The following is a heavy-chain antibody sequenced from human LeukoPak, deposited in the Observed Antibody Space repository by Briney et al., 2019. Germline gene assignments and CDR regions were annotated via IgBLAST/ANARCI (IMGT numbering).Heavy chain of an antibody. V-gene: IGHV3-15*01. CDR1: GFTFSNAW. CDR3: TTGFQPYCYDSSGYYGGAFDI. D-gene: IGHD3-22*01. Sequence: GGSLRLSCAASGFTFSNAWMSWVRQAPGKGLEWVGRIKSKTDGGTTDYAAPVKGRFTISRDDSKNTLYLQMNSLKTEDTAVYYCTTGFQPYCYDSSGYYGGAFDIWGQGTMVTVSS. CDR2: IKSKTDGGTT. J-gene: IGHJ3*02.